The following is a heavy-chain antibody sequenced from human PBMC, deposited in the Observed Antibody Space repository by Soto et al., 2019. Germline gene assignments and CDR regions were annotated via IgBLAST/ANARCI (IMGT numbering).Heavy chain of an antibody. J-gene: IGHJ3*02. V-gene: IGHV4-39*01. Sequence: QLQLQESGPGLVKPSETLSLTCTVSGGSISSSSYYWGWIRQPPGKGLEWIGSIYYSGSTYYNPSLKSRVTIPVDTFKNQFSLTLSSVTAADTAVYYCARHIFARDGYNSAFDIWGQGTMVTVSS. CDR3: ARHIFARDGYNSAFDI. CDR1: GGSISSSSYY. D-gene: IGHD5-12*01. CDR2: IYYSGST.